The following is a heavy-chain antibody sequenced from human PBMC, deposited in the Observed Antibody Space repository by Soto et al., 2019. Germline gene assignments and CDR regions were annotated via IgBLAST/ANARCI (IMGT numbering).Heavy chain of an antibody. Sequence: SETLSLTCAVSGFFISSGNYWGWIRKPPGKGLEWIGSIFHGGKTYYNPSLKSRVTISVDMSKNQFSLKLNSVTAADTAVYYCARARWYDAFDVWGQGTVVTVSS. CDR1: GFFISSGNY. CDR3: ARARWYDAFDV. CDR2: IFHGGKT. D-gene: IGHD2-15*01. J-gene: IGHJ3*01. V-gene: IGHV4-38-2*01.